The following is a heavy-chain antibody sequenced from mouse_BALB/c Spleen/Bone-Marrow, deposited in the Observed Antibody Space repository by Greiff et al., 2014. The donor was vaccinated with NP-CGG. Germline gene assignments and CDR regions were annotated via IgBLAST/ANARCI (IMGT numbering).Heavy chain of an antibody. D-gene: IGHD1-1*01. V-gene: IGHV1-18*01. Sequence: EVQLQQSGPELVKPGASVKITCKASGYTFTDYNMDWVKQSHGKSLEWIGDIDPNNGGTIYDQKFKGKATLTVDKSSSTAYMELRSLTSEYTAVYYCARRHGSSFDYWGQGTTLTVSS. J-gene: IGHJ2*01. CDR2: IDPNNGGT. CDR3: ARRHGSSFDY. CDR1: GYTFTDYN.